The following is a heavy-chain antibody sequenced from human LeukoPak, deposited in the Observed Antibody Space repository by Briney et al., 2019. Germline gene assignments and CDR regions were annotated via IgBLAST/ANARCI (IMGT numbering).Heavy chain of an antibody. CDR1: GGSISSGGYY. CDR3: AREIAVAGTGMDV. D-gene: IGHD6-19*01. J-gene: IGHJ6*02. Sequence: SQTLSLTCTVSGGSISSGGYYWSWIRQPPGKGLEWIGYIYHSGSTNYNPSLKSRVTISVDKSKNQFSLKLSSVTAADTAVYYCAREIAVAGTGMDVWGQGTTVTVSS. CDR2: IYHSGST. V-gene: IGHV4-30-2*01.